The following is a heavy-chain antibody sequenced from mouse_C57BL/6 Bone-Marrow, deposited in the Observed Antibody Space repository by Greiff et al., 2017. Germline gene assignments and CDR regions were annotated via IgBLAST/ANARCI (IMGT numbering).Heavy chain of an antibody. J-gene: IGHJ3*01. CDR1: GFTFSNYW. Sequence: EVKLVESGGGLVQPGGSMKLSCVASGFTFSNYWMNWVRQSPEKGLEWVAQIRLKSNNYATPSAESVKGRFTISRDDSKSRVYLQMNNLRAEDTGIYYCTRGPFAYWGQGTLVTVSA. V-gene: IGHV6-3*01. CDR3: TRGPFAY. CDR2: IRLKSNNYAT.